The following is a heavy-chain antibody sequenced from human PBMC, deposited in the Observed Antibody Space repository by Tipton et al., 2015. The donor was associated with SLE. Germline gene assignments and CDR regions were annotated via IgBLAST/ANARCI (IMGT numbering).Heavy chain of an antibody. CDR3: ARGDFDWYHTPDAFDI. CDR1: GDSVSAGYY. J-gene: IGHJ3*02. CDR2: ISYSETT. V-gene: IGHV4-31*03. D-gene: IGHD3-9*01. Sequence: TLSLTCTVSGDSVSAGYYWSWIRQHPGKGLEWIGFISYSETTYYNPSLKSRVTISRDTSKNQFSLTLRSVTAADTAVYYCARGDFDWYHTPDAFDIWGQGTMVTASS.